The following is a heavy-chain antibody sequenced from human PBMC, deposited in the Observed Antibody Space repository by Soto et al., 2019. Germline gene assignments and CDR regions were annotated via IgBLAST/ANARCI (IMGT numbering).Heavy chain of an antibody. Sequence: PGGSLRLSCAASGFTFSSYAMSWVRQAPGKGLEWVSAISGSGGSTYYADSVKGRFTISRDNSKNTLYLQMNSLRAEDTAVYYCARCGYSYGYVSMACYYGMDVWGQGTTVTVSS. V-gene: IGHV3-23*01. D-gene: IGHD5-18*01. CDR1: GFTFSSYA. CDR2: ISGSGGST. J-gene: IGHJ6*02. CDR3: ARCGYSYGYVSMACYYGMDV.